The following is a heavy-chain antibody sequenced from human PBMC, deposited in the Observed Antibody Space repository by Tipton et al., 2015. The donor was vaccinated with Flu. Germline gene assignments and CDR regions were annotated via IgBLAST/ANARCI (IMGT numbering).Heavy chain of an antibody. CDR2: IDYSGNA. V-gene: IGHV4-30-4*01. CDR3: ARGSGYGNVYLDY. Sequence: TLSLTCTVSGGSINTGDFYWSWIRQPPGKGLEWIGYIDYSGNAYHNPSLESRVTISVDTSKNQFPLKVTSLTAADTAVYYCARGSGYGNVYLDYWGRGNLVTVSS. J-gene: IGHJ4*02. CDR1: GGSINTGDFY. D-gene: IGHD5-12*01.